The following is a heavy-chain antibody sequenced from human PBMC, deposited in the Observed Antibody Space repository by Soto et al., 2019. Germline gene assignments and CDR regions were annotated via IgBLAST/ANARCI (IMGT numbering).Heavy chain of an antibody. Sequence: QVQVVQSGDEVKKPWASVKVSCKASGYTFTNYGFSWVRQAPGQGLEWMGWISGYNGNTKYAEKFQGRVTMTTDTSTSTAHRELRSLRSDDTAVDYCAREGQAPYYYDGMDVWGQGTAVTVSS. CDR3: AREGQAPYYYDGMDV. CDR1: GYTFTNYG. CDR2: ISGYNGNT. V-gene: IGHV1-18*01. J-gene: IGHJ6*02.